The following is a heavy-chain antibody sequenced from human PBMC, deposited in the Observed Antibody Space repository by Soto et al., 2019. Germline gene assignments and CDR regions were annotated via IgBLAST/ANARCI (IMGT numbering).Heavy chain of an antibody. J-gene: IGHJ1*01. D-gene: IGHD3-16*01. CDR2: TSYSGST. CDR1: GGSIRSYY. Sequence: SETLSLTCTVSGGSIRSYYWSLLRQPPGKGLEWIGYTSYSGSTNYNPPLKSRVTISVDTSKKQFSLKLNSVTAADTAVYYCAGGEDRRYFQHWGQGTLVTVSS. CDR3: AGGEDRRYFQH. V-gene: IGHV4-59*01.